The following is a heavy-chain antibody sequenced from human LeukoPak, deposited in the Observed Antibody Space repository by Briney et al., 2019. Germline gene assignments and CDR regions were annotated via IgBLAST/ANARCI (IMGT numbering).Heavy chain of an antibody. CDR2: IYYSGST. V-gene: IGHV4-59*01. Sequence: SETLSLTCTVSGGSISSYYWSWIRQPPGKGLEWIGYIYYSGSTNYNPSLKSRVTISIDTSKKQFSLKLRSVNAADTAVYYCARTGDYSRTTGGWFDPWGQGTLVTVSS. J-gene: IGHJ5*02. D-gene: IGHD4-11*01. CDR1: GGSISSYY. CDR3: ARTGDYSRTTGGWFDP.